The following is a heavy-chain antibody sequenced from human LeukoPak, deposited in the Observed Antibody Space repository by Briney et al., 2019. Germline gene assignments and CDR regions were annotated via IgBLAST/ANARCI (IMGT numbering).Heavy chain of an antibody. J-gene: IGHJ6*03. CDR3: ARASYRYSYENYYMDV. CDR2: ISSGSSYI. CDR1: GFTFDTYS. Sequence: GGSLRLSCVPSGFTFDTYSVNWVRQAPGKGLEWVSSISSGSSYIYFADSVKGRFTISRDNTKNSLYLQMNSLRAEDTAVYYCARASYRYSYENYYMDVWGKGTTVTVSS. V-gene: IGHV3-21*01. D-gene: IGHD5-18*01.